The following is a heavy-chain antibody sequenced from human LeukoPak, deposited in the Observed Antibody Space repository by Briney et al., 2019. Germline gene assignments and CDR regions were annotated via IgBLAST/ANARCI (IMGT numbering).Heavy chain of an antibody. V-gene: IGHV4-4*02. D-gene: IGHD3-10*02. Sequence: PSETLSLTCAVSGGSISSSNWWSWVRQPPGKGLEWIGEINHSGSTNYNPSLKSRVTISVDTSKNQFSLKLSSVTAADTAVYYCARHLVFGTSDYWGQGTLVTVSS. CDR1: GGSISSSNW. CDR3: ARHLVFGTSDY. CDR2: INHSGST. J-gene: IGHJ4*02.